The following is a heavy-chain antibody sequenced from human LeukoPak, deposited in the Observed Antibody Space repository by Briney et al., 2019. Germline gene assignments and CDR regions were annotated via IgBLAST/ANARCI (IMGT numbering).Heavy chain of an antibody. CDR3: ARWGMVAATLVVAGNWFDP. J-gene: IGHJ5*02. Sequence: SETLSLTCTVSGYSISSGYYWGWIRQPPGKGLEWIGSIYHSGSTYYNPSLKSRVTISVDTSKNQFSLKLSSVAAADTAVYYCARWGMVAATLVVAGNWFDPWGQGTLVTVSP. CDR2: IYHSGST. CDR1: GYSISSGYY. D-gene: IGHD2-15*01. V-gene: IGHV4-38-2*02.